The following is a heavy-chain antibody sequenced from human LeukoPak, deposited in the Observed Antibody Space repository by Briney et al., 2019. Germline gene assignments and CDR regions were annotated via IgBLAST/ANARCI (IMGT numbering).Heavy chain of an antibody. D-gene: IGHD7-27*01. CDR2: IYSGGST. CDR1: GFTVSSNY. V-gene: IGHV3-53*01. J-gene: IGHJ4*02. Sequence: HPGRSLRLSCAASGFTVSSNYMSWVRQAPGKGLEWVSVIYSGGSTYYADSVKGRFTISRDNSKNTLYLQMNSLRAEDTAVYYCARDLGDAKGYWGQGTLVTVSS. CDR3: ARDLGDAKGY.